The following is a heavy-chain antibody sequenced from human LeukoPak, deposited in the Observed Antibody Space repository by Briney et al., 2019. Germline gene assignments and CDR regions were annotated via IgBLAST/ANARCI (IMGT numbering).Heavy chain of an antibody. D-gene: IGHD2-21*02. CDR1: GYTFTSYY. CDR2: INPSGGST. Sequence: GASVKVSCKASGYTFTSYYMHWVRQAPGQGLEWMGIINPSGGSTSYAQKFQGRVTMTTDTSTSTAYMELRSLRSDDTAVYYCARDTGARVGTPDLDCWGQGTLVTVSS. J-gene: IGHJ4*02. CDR3: ARDTGARVGTPDLDC. V-gene: IGHV1-46*01.